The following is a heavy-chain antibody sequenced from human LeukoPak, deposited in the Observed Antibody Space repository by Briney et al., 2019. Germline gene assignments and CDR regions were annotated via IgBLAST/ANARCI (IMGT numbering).Heavy chain of an antibody. Sequence: PSETLSLTCTVSGGSISSSSYYWGWIRQPPGKGLEWIGSIYYSGSTYYNPSLKSRVTISVDTSKNQFSPKLSSVTAADTAVYYCARNGGQWERDAFDIWGQGTMVTVSS. V-gene: IGHV4-39*01. CDR3: ARNGGQWERDAFDI. CDR2: IYYSGST. D-gene: IGHD1-26*01. J-gene: IGHJ3*02. CDR1: GGSISSSSYY.